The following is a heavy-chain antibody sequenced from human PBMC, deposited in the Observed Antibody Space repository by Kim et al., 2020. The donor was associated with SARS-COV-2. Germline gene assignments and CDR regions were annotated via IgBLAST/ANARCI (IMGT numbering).Heavy chain of an antibody. CDR1: GFTFSSYA. V-gene: IGHV3-23*01. D-gene: IGHD1-26*01. CDR2: ISGSGGST. Sequence: GGSLRLSCAASGFTFSSYAMSWVRQAPGKGLEWVSAISGSGGSTYYADSVKGRFTISRYNSKNTLYLQMNSLRAEDTAVYYCAKDHIVGATRQKGAFDIWGQGTMVTVSS. J-gene: IGHJ3*02. CDR3: AKDHIVGATRQKGAFDI.